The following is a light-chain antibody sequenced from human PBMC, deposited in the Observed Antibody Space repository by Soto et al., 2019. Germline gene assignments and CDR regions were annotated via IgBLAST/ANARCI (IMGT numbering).Light chain of an antibody. CDR1: QSVGNNF. J-gene: IGKJ1*01. Sequence: EIVLTQSPDTLSLSPGERATLSCRASQSVGNNFLAWYQQKPGQAPTLLIYDASSRASGLPDRFSASGSETDFTLTVSRLELEDFAVYFCHQYGTSPQTFGQGTKVDIK. V-gene: IGKV3-20*01. CDR2: DAS. CDR3: HQYGTSPQT.